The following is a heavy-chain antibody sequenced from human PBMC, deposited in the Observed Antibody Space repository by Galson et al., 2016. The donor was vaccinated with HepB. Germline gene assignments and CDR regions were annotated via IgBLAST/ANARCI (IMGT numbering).Heavy chain of an antibody. CDR1: GGTFTSYA. Sequence: SVKVSCKASGGTFTSYAISWVRQAPGQGLEWMGGIIPIFGTSNYAQKFQGRVTITADESTSTAYMELSSLRSEDTAVYYCARVRDGYNHYYYYGMDVWGQGPTVTGSS. V-gene: IGHV1-69*13. CDR3: ARVRDGYNHYYYYGMDV. J-gene: IGHJ6*02. D-gene: IGHD5-24*01. CDR2: IIPIFGTS.